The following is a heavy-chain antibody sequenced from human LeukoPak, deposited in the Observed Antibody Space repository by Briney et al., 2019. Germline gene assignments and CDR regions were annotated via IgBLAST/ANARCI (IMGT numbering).Heavy chain of an antibody. CDR1: GFTFSNYW. CDR2: IYSDGSSL. J-gene: IGHJ4*02. D-gene: IGHD1-26*01. Sequence: GGSLTLSCAASGFTFSNYWMHWVRQAPGKGLVWVSRIYSDGSSLSYADSVKGRVTISRDNARNMLYLQMNSLRAEDTAIYYCARSVGGMDYWGQGTLVTVSS. CDR3: ARSVGGMDY. V-gene: IGHV3-74*01.